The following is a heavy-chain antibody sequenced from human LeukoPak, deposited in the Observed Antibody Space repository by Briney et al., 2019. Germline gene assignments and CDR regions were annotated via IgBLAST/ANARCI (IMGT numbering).Heavy chain of an antibody. CDR3: AKTYYERSRGTSY. J-gene: IGHJ4*02. D-gene: IGHD3-22*01. Sequence: GASVKVSCKLSGNTLTEFSMHWVRQPPGKGLEWMGGFDPEDGKTIYAQKFQGRVTMTEDTSTDTAYMELSSLRAEDTAVYYCAKTYYERSRGTSYWGQGTLVTVSS. CDR2: FDPEDGKT. V-gene: IGHV1-24*01. CDR1: GNTLTEFS.